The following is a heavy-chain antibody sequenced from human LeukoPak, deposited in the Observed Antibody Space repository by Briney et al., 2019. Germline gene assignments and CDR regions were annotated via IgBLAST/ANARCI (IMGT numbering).Heavy chain of an antibody. CDR1: GGSISSSSNY. D-gene: IGHD3-9*01. J-gene: IGHJ5*02. Sequence: TSETLSLTCTVSGGSISSSSNYWGWIRQPPGKGLEWIVSIYYSGSTYYNPSLKSRVTISVDTSKNQFSLKLSSVTAADTAVYYCASRITIFERGPAAPFDPWGQGTLVTVSS. CDR2: IYYSGST. CDR3: ASRITIFERGPAAPFDP. V-gene: IGHV4-39*01.